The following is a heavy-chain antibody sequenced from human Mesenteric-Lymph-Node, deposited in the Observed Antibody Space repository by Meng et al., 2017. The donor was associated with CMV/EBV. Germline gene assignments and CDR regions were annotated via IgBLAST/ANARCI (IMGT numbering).Heavy chain of an antibody. D-gene: IGHD3-10*01. Sequence: SITCAVYGGAFSGYCWSWIRQPPGKGLEWIGEINHSGNTNYNPSLKSRVTISVDTSKNQFSLRLSSVTAADTAVYYCARNDTGGFDPWGQGTLVTVSS. CDR1: GGAFSGYC. J-gene: IGHJ5*02. V-gene: IGHV4-34*01. CDR2: INHSGNT. CDR3: ARNDTGGFDP.